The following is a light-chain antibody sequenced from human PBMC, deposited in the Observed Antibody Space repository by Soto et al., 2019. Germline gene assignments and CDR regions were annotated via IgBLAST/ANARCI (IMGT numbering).Light chain of an antibody. J-gene: IGKJ4*01. Sequence: EMVLTQSPGTLSLSPGERATLSCRASQGVRTNYLAWYQQRPGQAPMLLIYGASTRATGIPDRFSGSGSGTDFTLTISRLEPEDFVVYYCQQYGTSPLTFGGGTKVEI. CDR1: QGVRTNY. V-gene: IGKV3-20*01. CDR3: QQYGTSPLT. CDR2: GAS.